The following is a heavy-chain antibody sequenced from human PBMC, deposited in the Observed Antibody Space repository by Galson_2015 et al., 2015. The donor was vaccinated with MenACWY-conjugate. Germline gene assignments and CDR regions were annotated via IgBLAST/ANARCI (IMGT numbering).Heavy chain of an antibody. D-gene: IGHD3-10*01. V-gene: IGHV1-46*01. CDR3: ARDSKSITMVRSAAEGFQH. CDR1: GYTFTSYY. J-gene: IGHJ1*01. Sequence: SVKLSCEASGYTFTSYYMHWVRQAPGQGLEWMGIINPSGGSTSYAQKFQGRVPMTRDTSTSTVYMELSSLRSEDTAVYYCARDSKSITMVRSAAEGFQHWGQGTMVTVSS. CDR2: INPSGGST.